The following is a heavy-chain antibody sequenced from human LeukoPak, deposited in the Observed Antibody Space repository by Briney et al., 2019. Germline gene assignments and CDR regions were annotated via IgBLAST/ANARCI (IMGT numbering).Heavy chain of an antibody. Sequence: SETLSLTCTVSGGSISSSSYYWGWIRQPAGKGLEWIGRIYTSGSTNYNPSLKSRVTISVDTSKNQFSLKLSSVTAADTAVYYCAREQYYDILTGYYEDYYYYYMDVWGKGTTVTISS. CDR3: AREQYYDILTGYYEDYYYYYMDV. D-gene: IGHD3-9*01. CDR1: GGSISSSSYY. CDR2: IYTSGST. V-gene: IGHV4-61*02. J-gene: IGHJ6*03.